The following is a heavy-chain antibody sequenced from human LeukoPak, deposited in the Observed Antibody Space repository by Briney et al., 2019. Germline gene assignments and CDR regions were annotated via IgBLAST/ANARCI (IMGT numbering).Heavy chain of an antibody. D-gene: IGHD6-19*01. CDR2: IYYSGST. V-gene: IGHV4-59*12. Sequence: ASETLSLTCTVSGGSISSYYWSWIRQPPGKGLEWIGSIYYSGSTYYNPSLKSRVTISVDTSKNQFSLKLSSVTAADTAVYYCARGHMDSSGWYPFDYWGQGTLVTVSS. CDR1: GGSISSYY. J-gene: IGHJ4*02. CDR3: ARGHMDSSGWYPFDY.